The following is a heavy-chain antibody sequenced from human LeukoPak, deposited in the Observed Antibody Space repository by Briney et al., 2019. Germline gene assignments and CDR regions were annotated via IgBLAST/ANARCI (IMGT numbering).Heavy chain of an antibody. V-gene: IGHV4-4*07. CDR1: GGSISSYY. J-gene: IGHJ5*02. Sequence: SETLSLTCTVFGGSISSYYWSWIWQPAGKGLEWIGRIYTSGGANYNPSLKSRVTMSVDTSKNQFSLKLTSVTAADTAVYSCARAHYGDYVWFDPWGQGTLVTVSS. D-gene: IGHD4-17*01. CDR2: IYTSGGA. CDR3: ARAHYGDYVWFDP.